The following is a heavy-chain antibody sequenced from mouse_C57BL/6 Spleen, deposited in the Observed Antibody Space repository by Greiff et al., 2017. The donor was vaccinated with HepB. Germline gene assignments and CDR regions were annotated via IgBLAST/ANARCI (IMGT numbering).Heavy chain of an antibody. Sequence: VQLQQPGAELVKPGASVKMSCKASGYTFTSYWITWVKQRPGQGLEWIGDIYPGSGSTNYNEKFKSKATLTVDTSSSTAYMQLSSLTSEDSADYYCARKYGDGPYYFDCWGQGTTLTVSS. D-gene: IGHD2-3*01. V-gene: IGHV1-55*01. J-gene: IGHJ2*01. CDR3: ARKYGDGPYYFDC. CDR2: IYPGSGST. CDR1: GYTFTSYW.